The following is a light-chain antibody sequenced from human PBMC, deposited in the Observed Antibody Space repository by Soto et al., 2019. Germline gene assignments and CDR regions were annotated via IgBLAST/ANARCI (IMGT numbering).Light chain of an antibody. CDR1: QSISIY. V-gene: IGKV1-39*01. J-gene: IGKJ4*01. Sequence: DIQMTQSPSSLSASVGDRVTITCRASQSISIYLNWYQQKPGKAPKLLIYAASNLQSGVPSGFSGSGSGTDFTLTISSLQPDDFATYYCQQYNSYSPLTVGGGTKVDIK. CDR2: AAS. CDR3: QQYNSYSPLT.